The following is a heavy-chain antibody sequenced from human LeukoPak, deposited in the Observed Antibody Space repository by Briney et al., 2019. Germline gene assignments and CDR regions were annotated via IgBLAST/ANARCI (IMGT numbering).Heavy chain of an antibody. Sequence: SSETLSLTCTVSGGSISSGGYYWSWIRQHPGRGLEWIGYIYYSGSTYYNPSLKSRVTISVDTSKNQFSLKLSSVTAADTAVYYCARDTYPQQLVPIDWYFDLWGRGTLVTVSS. CDR3: ARDTYPQQLVPIDWYFDL. V-gene: IGHV4-31*03. CDR2: IYYSGST. CDR1: GGSISSGGYY. D-gene: IGHD6-13*01. J-gene: IGHJ2*01.